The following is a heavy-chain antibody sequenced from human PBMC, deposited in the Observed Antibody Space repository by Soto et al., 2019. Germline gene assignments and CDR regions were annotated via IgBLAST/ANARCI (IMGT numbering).Heavy chain of an antibody. CDR2: IIGDGSIT. Sequence: VQLVESGGGLVQPGGSLRLSCAASGFTFSTYWMSWVRQVPGKGLVWVSRIIGDGSITNYADSVKGRFTISRDNAKDTLFLQMNSLRVEDTAVYYCARGLVGSSVIVYWGQGTLVTVSS. CDR3: ARGLVGSSVIVY. J-gene: IGHJ4*02. D-gene: IGHD1-26*01. CDR1: GFTFSTYW. V-gene: IGHV3-74*01.